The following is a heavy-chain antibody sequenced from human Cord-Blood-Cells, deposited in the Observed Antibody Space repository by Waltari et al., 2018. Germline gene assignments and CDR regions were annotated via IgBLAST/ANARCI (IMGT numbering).Heavy chain of an antibody. V-gene: IGHV3-74*01. Sequence: EVQLVESGGGLVQPGGSLRLSCAASGFTFSSYGMHWVRQAPGKGLVWVSRINRDGSSTSYADSVKGRFTISRDNAKNTLYLQMNSLRAEDTAVYYCARELGYNWFDPWGQGTLVTVSS. CDR3: ARELGYNWFDP. J-gene: IGHJ5*02. CDR1: GFTFSSYG. CDR2: INRDGSST. D-gene: IGHD7-27*01.